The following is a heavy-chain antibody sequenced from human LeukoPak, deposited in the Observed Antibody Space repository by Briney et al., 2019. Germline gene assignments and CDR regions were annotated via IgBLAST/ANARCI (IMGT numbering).Heavy chain of an antibody. V-gene: IGHV3-66*01. D-gene: IGHD6-13*01. CDR3: AKAGVDQQLETRNAFDI. CDR2: MYSGGST. Sequence: PWGSLRLSCAASGFTVSSNYMNWVRQAPGKGLEWVSVMYSGGSTFYGDSVKGRFTISRDNSKNTLYLQMNSLRAEDTAVYYCAKAGVDQQLETRNAFDIWGQGTMVTVSS. J-gene: IGHJ3*02. CDR1: GFTVSSNY.